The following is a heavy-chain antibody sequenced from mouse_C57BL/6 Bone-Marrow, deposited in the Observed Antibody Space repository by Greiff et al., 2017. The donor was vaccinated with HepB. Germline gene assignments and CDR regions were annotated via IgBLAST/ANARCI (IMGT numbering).Heavy chain of an antibody. V-gene: IGHV1-4*01. D-gene: IGHD2-3*01. CDR1: GYTFTSYT. CDR2: INPSSGYT. Sequence: VQLVESGAELARPGASVKMSCKASGYTFTSYTMHWVKQRPGQGLEWIGYINPSSGYTKYNQKFKDKATLTADKSSSTAYMQLRSLTSEDAAVYYCARHGYYCYYAMDYWGQGTSVTVSS. CDR3: ARHGYYCYYAMDY. J-gene: IGHJ4*01.